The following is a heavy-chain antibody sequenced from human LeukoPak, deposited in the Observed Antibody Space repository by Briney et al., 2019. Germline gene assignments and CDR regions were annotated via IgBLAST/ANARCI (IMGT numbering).Heavy chain of an antibody. V-gene: IGHV3-33*05. CDR3: ARGSYYDSSGYYYKPGWGHFDY. CDR2: ISYDGSNK. J-gene: IGHJ4*02. Sequence: SLILSCAXSGFTFXSYGMHWVRRAPGKGLEWVAVISYDGSNKYYADSVKGRFTISRVNAKNTLYLQMNSLRAEDTAVYYCARGSYYDSSGYYYKPGWGHFDYWGQGTLVTVSS. CDR1: GFTFXSYG. D-gene: IGHD3-22*01.